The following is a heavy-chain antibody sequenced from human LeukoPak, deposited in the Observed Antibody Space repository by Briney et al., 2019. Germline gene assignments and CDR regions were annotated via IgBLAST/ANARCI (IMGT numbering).Heavy chain of an antibody. CDR1: GYTFTGYY. V-gene: IGHV1-2*02. J-gene: IGHJ4*02. D-gene: IGHD5-12*01. Sequence: ASVKVSCKASGYTFTGYYMHWVRQAPGQGLEWMGWINPNSGGTNYAQKFQGRVTMTRDTSISTAYMELSRLRSDDTAVYYCALVDIVATTSLDYWGQGTLVTVSS. CDR2: INPNSGGT. CDR3: ALVDIVATTSLDY.